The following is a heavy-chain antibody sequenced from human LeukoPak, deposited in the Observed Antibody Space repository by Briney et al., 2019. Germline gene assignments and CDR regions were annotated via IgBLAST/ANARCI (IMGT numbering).Heavy chain of an antibody. Sequence: SETLSLTCTVSGGSISSYYWSWIRQPPGKGLKWIGYIYYSGSTNYNPSLKSRVTISVDTSKNQFSLKLSSVTAAGTAVYYCAAQYYDFWSGPLYYFDYWGQGTLVTVSS. CDR3: AAQYYDFWSGPLYYFDY. J-gene: IGHJ4*02. CDR1: GGSISSYY. D-gene: IGHD3-3*01. CDR2: IYYSGST. V-gene: IGHV4-59*01.